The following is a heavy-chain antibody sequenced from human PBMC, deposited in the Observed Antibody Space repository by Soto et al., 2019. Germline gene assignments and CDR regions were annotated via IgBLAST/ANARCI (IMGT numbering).Heavy chain of an antibody. Sequence: LRLSCAASGFTFSSYSMNWVRQAPGKGLEWVSSISSSSSYIYYADSVKGRFTISRDNAKNSLYLQMNSLRAEDTAVYYCARDGWYCSSTSCYEYYYYYYGMDVWGQGTTVTVSS. CDR3: ARDGWYCSSTSCYEYYYYYYGMDV. J-gene: IGHJ6*02. CDR1: GFTFSSYS. V-gene: IGHV3-21*01. CDR2: ISSSSSYI. D-gene: IGHD2-2*01.